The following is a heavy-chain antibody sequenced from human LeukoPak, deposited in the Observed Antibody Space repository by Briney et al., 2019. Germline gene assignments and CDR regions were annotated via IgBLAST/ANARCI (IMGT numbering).Heavy chain of an antibody. CDR2: MYTSGST. CDR1: GDSINSGNYY. D-gene: IGHD3-10*01. J-gene: IGHJ4*02. V-gene: IGHV4-61*02. CDR3: ARGQLLWFGELLTLTWYFDY. Sequence: PSETLSLTCTVSGDSINSGNYYWSWIRQPAGKGLEWIGRMYTSGSTNYNPSLTSRVTISVDTSKNQFSLQLNSVTPEDTAVYYCARGQLLWFGELLTLTWYFDYWGQGTLVTVSS.